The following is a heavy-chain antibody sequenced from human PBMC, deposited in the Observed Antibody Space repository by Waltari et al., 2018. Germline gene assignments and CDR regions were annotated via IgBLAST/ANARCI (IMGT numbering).Heavy chain of an antibody. J-gene: IGHJ4*02. CDR1: GFTFISSE. CDR2: ISSSGSTI. Sequence: EVQLVESGGGLVQPGGYLVLPCAAAGFTFISSEMNRVRQSLGKGREWVAYISSSGSTIYYADSVKGRFTISRDNAKNSLYLQMNSLRAEDTAVYYCAIYNWNDLYYFDYWGQGTLVTVSS. D-gene: IGHD1-20*01. V-gene: IGHV3-48*03. CDR3: AIYNWNDLYYFDY.